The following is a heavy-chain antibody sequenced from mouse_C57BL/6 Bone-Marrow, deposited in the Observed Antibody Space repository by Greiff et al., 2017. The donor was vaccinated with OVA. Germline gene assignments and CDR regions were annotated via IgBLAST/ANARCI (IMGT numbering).Heavy chain of an antibody. V-gene: IGHV14-4*01. CDR2: IDPENGDT. CDR1: GFNIKDDY. D-gene: IGHD1-1*01. CDR3: TTWRAYGSSAWFAD. J-gene: IGHJ3*01. Sequence: VQLQQSGAELVRPGASVKLSCTASGFNIKDDYMHWVKQRPEQGLEWIGWIDPENGDTEYASKFQGKATITADTSSNTAYLQLSSLTSEDTAVYYCTTWRAYGSSAWFADWGQGTLVTVSA.